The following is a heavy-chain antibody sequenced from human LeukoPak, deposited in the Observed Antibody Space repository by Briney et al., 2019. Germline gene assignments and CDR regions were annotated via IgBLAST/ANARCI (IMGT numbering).Heavy chain of an antibody. J-gene: IGHJ3*02. Sequence: PSETLSLTCTVSGGFISSGGYYWSWIRQHPGKGLEWIGYIYYSGSTYYNPSLKSRVTISVDTSKNQFSLKLSSVTAADTAVYYCARDGGMVREDKAFDIWGQGTMVTVSS. CDR2: IYYSGST. V-gene: IGHV4-31*03. CDR3: ARDGGMVREDKAFDI. D-gene: IGHD3-10*01. CDR1: GGFISSGGYY.